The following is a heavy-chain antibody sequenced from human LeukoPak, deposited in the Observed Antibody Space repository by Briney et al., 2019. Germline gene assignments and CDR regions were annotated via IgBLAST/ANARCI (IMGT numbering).Heavy chain of an antibody. CDR3: AKESPVFDY. CDR2: ISGSGGST. CDR1: GFTFISYA. V-gene: IGHV3-23*01. Sequence: PGGSLRLSCAASGFTFISYAMSWVRQAPGKGLERVSVISGSGGSTHYADSAKGRFTISRDNSKNTLYLQMSSLRAEDTAVYYCAKESPVFDYWGQGTLVTVSS. J-gene: IGHJ4*02.